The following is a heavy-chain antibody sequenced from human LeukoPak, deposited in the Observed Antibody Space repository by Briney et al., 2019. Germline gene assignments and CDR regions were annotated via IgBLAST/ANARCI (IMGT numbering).Heavy chain of an antibody. CDR3: AKGAPYGSGSYYDY. V-gene: IGHV3-9*01. Sequence: GRSLRLSCAASGFTFDDYAMHWVRQAPGKGLEWVSGISWNSGSIGYADSVKGRFTISRDNAKNSLYLQMNSLRAEDTALYYCAKGAPYGSGSYYDYWGQGTLVTVSS. J-gene: IGHJ4*02. CDR2: ISWNSGSI. D-gene: IGHD3-10*01. CDR1: GFTFDDYA.